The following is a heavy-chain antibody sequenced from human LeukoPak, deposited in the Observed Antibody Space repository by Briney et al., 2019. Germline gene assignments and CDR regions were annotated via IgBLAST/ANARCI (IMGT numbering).Heavy chain of an antibody. J-gene: IGHJ5*02. CDR2: IYYSGST. D-gene: IGHD2-15*01. CDR3: ARTGGNYCSGGSCYLVDP. V-gene: IGHV4-31*03. Sequence: PSETLSLTCTVSGGSISSGGYYWSWIRQHPGKGLEWIGYIYYSGSTYYNPSLKSRVTISVDTSKNQFSLKLSSVTAADTAVYYCARTGGNYCSGGSCYLVDPWGQGTLVTVSS. CDR1: GGSISSGGYY.